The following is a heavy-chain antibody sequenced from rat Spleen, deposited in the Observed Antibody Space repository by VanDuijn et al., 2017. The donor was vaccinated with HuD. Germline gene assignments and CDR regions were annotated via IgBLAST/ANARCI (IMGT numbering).Heavy chain of an antibody. Sequence: VQLVESDGGLVQPGRSLKLSCAASGFTLSDHYMAWIRQAPTKGLAWVATISYDGSSTYYRDSVKGRFTISRDNAKNTQYLQMDSLRSEDTATYYCTRDNNSPFDYWGQGVMVTVSS. CDR3: TRDNNSPFDY. CDR2: ISYDGSST. V-gene: IGHV5-29*01. D-gene: IGHD1-10*01. J-gene: IGHJ2*01. CDR1: GFTLSDHY.